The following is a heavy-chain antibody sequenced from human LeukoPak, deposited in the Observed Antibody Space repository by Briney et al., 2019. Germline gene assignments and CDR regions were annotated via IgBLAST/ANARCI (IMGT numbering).Heavy chain of an antibody. Sequence: PGGSLRLSCAASGFTFSSYAMSWVRQAPGKGLEWVSAISGSGGSTYYADSVKGRSTISRDNSKNTLYLQMNSLRAEDTAVYYCANLGGYSYGFDYWGQGTLVTVSS. D-gene: IGHD5-18*01. J-gene: IGHJ4*02. CDR3: ANLGGYSYGFDY. CDR2: ISGSGGST. V-gene: IGHV3-23*01. CDR1: GFTFSSYA.